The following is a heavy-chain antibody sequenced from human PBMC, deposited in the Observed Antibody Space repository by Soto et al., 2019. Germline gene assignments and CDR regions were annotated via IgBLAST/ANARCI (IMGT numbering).Heavy chain of an antibody. CDR3: ARALGVVIIYAFDI. CDR1: GGTFSSYT. CDR2: IIPILGIA. D-gene: IGHD3-3*01. J-gene: IGHJ3*02. V-gene: IGHV1-69*02. Sequence: GASVKVSCKASGGTFSSYTISWVRQAPGQGLEWMGRIIPILGIANYAQKFQGRVTITADKSTSTAYMELSSLRSEDTSVYYCARALGVVIIYAFDIWGQGTMVTVSS.